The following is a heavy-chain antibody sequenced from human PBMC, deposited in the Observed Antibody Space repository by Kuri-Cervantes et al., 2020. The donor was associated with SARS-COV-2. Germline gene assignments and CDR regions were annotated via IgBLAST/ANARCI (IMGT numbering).Heavy chain of an antibody. CDR3: ARGRTVTTLYYYYCYDMDV. CDR1: GGSFSGYY. J-gene: IGHJ6*02. D-gene: IGHD4-11*01. Sequence: GSLRLSCAVYGGSFSGYYWSWIRQPPGKGLEWIGEINHSGSTNYNPSLKSRVTISVDTSKNQFSLKLSSVTAADTAVYYCARGRTVTTLYYYYCYDMDVWGQGTTVTVSS. V-gene: IGHV4-34*01. CDR2: INHSGST.